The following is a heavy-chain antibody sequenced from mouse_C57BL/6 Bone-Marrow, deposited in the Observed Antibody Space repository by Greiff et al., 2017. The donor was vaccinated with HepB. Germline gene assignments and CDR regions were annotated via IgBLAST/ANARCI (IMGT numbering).Heavy chain of an antibody. J-gene: IGHJ4*01. CDR1: GYTFTSYW. V-gene: IGHV1-55*01. CDR2: IYPGSGST. Sequence: QVQLQQPGAELVKPGASVKMPCKASGYTFTSYWITWVKQRPGQGLEWIGDIYPGSGSTNYNEKFKSKATLTVDTSSSTAYMQLSSLTSEDSAVYYCARNGYYEDYYAMDYWGQGTSVTVSS. CDR3: ARNGYYEDYYAMDY. D-gene: IGHD2-3*01.